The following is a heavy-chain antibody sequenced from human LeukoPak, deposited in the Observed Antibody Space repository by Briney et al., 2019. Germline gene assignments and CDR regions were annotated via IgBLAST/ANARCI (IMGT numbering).Heavy chain of an antibody. Sequence: SETLSLTCAVYGGSFSGYYWSWIRQPPGKGLEWIGEINHSGSTNYNPSLKSRVTISVDTSKNQFSLKLSSVTAADTAVYYCARGRSCSSTSCYSHYYYGMDVWGQGTTVTVSS. CDR1: GGSFSGYY. J-gene: IGHJ6*02. V-gene: IGHV4-34*01. CDR2: INHSGST. CDR3: ARGRSCSSTSCYSHYYYGMDV. D-gene: IGHD2-2*01.